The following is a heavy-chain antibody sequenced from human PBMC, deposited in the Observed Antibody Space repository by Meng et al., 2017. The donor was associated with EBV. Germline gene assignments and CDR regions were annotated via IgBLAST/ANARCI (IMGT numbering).Heavy chain of an antibody. CDR2: INVGVGYT. CDR3: VRGPPVGVPGPGDY. D-gene: IGHD2-21*01. J-gene: IGHJ4*02. Sequence: VQRVQLGAEVQTPGASVKVSRKASGYAFTSYILHWVRQAPGQRLEWMGWINVGVGYTKYSQKFQGRVTISSDTSATTGYMELSSLRSEDTAVYYCVRGPPVGVPGPGDYWGQGTLVTVSS. V-gene: IGHV1-3*01. CDR1: GYAFTSYI.